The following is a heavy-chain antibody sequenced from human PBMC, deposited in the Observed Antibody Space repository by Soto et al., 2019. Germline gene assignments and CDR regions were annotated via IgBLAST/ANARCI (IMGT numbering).Heavy chain of an antibody. Sequence: PGGSLRLSCAASGFTFSSYGMHWVRQAPGKGLEWVAVISYDGSNKYYADSVKGRFTISRDNSKSTLYLQMNSLRAEDTAVYYCAKDHCGGDCYQPDYWGQGTLVTVSS. CDR2: ISYDGSNK. D-gene: IGHD2-21*02. CDR1: GFTFSSYG. J-gene: IGHJ4*02. CDR3: AKDHCGGDCYQPDY. V-gene: IGHV3-30*18.